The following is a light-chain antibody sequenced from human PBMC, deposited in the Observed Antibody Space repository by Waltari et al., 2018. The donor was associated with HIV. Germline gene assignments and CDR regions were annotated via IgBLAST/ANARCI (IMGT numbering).Light chain of an antibody. CDR1: SSDVGGYNY. Sequence: SASGSPGQSVTISCTGTSSDVGGYNYVSWYQQHPGKAPKLMIYEVSKRPSGVPDRFSGSKSGNTASLTVSGLQAEDEADYYCSSYAGSNNFWVFGGGTKLTVL. V-gene: IGLV2-8*01. J-gene: IGLJ3*02. CDR2: EVS. CDR3: SSYAGSNNFWV.